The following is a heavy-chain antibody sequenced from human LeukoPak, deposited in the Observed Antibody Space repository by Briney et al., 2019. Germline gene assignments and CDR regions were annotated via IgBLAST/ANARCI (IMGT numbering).Heavy chain of an antibody. V-gene: IGHV1-8*03. CDR1: GYTFTSYD. J-gene: IGHJ5*01. CDR3: TRDESGTRRGWFEY. CDR2: MNPNSGNT. Sequence: ASVKVSCKASGYTFTSYDINWVRQATGQGLEWMGWMNPNSGNTGYAQKFQGRVTITRNTSISTAYMELSSLRSEDTAVYYCTRDESGTRRGWFEYWGQGTLVTVSS.